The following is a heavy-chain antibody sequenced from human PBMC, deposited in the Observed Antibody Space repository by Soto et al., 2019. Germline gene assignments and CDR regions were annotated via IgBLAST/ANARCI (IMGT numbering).Heavy chain of an antibody. J-gene: IGHJ2*01. D-gene: IGHD2-15*01. CDR1: GFTFSSYA. CDR2: ISYDGSNK. V-gene: IGHV3-30-3*01. Sequence: QVQLVESGGGVVQPGRSLRLSCAASGFTFSSYAMHWVRQAPGKGLEWVAVISYDGSNKYYADSVKGRFTISRDNSKNTLYLQMNSLRAEDTAVYYCARDGRIRRPDWYFDLWGRGTLVTVSS. CDR3: ARDGRIRRPDWYFDL.